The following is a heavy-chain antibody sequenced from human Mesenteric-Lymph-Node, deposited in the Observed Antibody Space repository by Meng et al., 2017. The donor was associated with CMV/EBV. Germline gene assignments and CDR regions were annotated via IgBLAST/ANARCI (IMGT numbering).Heavy chain of an antibody. CDR3: ARDSAARMGAMADFDY. CDR1: GFISSYA. Sequence: ETLSLTCAASGFISSYAMSWVRQAPGKGLEWVSASSGSDGSTYYADSVKGRFTISRDSAKISLYLQMSSLRAEDTAVYYCARDSAARMGAMADFDYWGQGTLVTVSS. D-gene: IGHD1-26*01. CDR2: SSGSDGST. V-gene: IGHV3-23*01. J-gene: IGHJ4*02.